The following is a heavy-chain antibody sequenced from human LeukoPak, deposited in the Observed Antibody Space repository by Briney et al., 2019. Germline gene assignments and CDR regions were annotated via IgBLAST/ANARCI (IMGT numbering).Heavy chain of an antibody. Sequence: PSETLSLTCTVSGYFISSGHYWGWIRQAPGKGLEWIGSVYHSGSTYYNPSLKSRVTISFDTSKNHFSLDLSSVTAADTAVYYCARAPTAMGAFDIWGEGTMVTVSS. CDR3: ARAPTAMGAFDI. CDR1: GYFISSGHY. V-gene: IGHV4-38-2*02. D-gene: IGHD5-18*01. CDR2: VYHSGST. J-gene: IGHJ3*02.